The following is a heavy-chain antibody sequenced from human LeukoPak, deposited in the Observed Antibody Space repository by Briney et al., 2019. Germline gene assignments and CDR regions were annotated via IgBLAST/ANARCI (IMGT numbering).Heavy chain of an antibody. Sequence: GASVKVSCEASGYTFVTYGINWLRQAPGQGLEWMGWISTYNGNTKYAQKFQDRVTMTRDTSTNTVYMDLRSLRSDDTAVYYCARDAAGLDSWGQGTLVTVSS. CDR1: GYTFVTYG. V-gene: IGHV1-18*01. CDR2: ISTYNGNT. CDR3: ARDAAGLDS. J-gene: IGHJ4*02. D-gene: IGHD6-19*01.